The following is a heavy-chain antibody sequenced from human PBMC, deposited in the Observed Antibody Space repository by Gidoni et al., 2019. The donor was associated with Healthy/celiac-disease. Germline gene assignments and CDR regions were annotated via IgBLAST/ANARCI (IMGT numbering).Heavy chain of an antibody. CDR2: ISSSSSTI. J-gene: IGHJ4*02. V-gene: IGHV3-48*01. CDR1: GFTFSSYS. CDR3: ARDVVDYYGSGSYSDY. Sequence: EVQLVESGGGLVPPGGSLRLSCAASGFTFSSYSMNWVRQAPGKGLEWVSYISSSSSTIYYADSVKGRFTISRDNAKNSLYLQMNSLRAEDTAVYYCARDVVDYYGSGSYSDYWGQGTLVTVSS. D-gene: IGHD3-10*01.